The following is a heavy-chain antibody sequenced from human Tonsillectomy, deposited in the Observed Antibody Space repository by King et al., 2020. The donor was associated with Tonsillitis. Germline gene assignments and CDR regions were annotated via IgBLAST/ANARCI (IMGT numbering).Heavy chain of an antibody. CDR1: AGTFSTYG. CDR3: ARQLVTGGYYYYGMDV. Sequence: QLVQSGAEVKKPGSSVKVSCKASAGTFSTYGISWVRQAPGQGLEWMGGIIPIFGTANYAQKFQGRVTITADESTSTAYMELSSLRSEDTAVYYCARQLVTGGYYYYGMDVWGQGTTVTVPS. D-gene: IGHD1-20*01. J-gene: IGHJ6*02. V-gene: IGHV1-69*12. CDR2: IIPIFGTA.